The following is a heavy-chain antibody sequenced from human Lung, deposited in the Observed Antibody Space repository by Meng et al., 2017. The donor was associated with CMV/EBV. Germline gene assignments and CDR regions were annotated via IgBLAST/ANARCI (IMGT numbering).Heavy chain of an antibody. Sequence: ASVXVSXKASGYRFTDFHMHWVRQAPGQGLEWMGWINSNSGATNYAQKFQGRVIMTRDTSITTAYLELPSLRPDDTAVYFCARVYAKGPLRSFDYWGQGTXVTVYS. CDR3: ARVYAKGPLRSFDY. V-gene: IGHV1-2*02. CDR1: GYRFTDFH. D-gene: IGHD5/OR15-5a*01. J-gene: IGHJ4*02. CDR2: INSNSGAT.